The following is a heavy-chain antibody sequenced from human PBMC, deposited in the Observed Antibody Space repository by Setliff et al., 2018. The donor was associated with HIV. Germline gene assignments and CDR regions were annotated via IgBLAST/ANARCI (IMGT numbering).Heavy chain of an antibody. Sequence: SETLSFTCAVSDASFSSGSYYWSWIRQRPGKGLEWIGYIFHSGSNSSNPSLNSRITISIETSKNQFSLKLRSVTAADTAVYYCARSYSGPGYGYFDYWGQGTLVTVSS. J-gene: IGHJ4*02. CDR1: DASFSSGSYY. V-gene: IGHV4-31*11. CDR3: ARSYSGPGYGYFDY. D-gene: IGHD1-26*01. CDR2: IFHSGSN.